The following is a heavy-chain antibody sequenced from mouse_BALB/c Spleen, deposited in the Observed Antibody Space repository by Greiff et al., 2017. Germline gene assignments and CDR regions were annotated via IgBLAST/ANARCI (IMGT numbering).Heavy chain of an antibody. V-gene: IGHV5-6-5*01. CDR1: GFTFSSYA. CDR3: ARLGDGSSLYYAMDY. Sequence: EVMLVESGGGLVKPGGSLKLSCAASGFTFSSYAMSWVRQTPEKRLEWVASISSGGSTYYPDSVKGRFTISRDNARNILYLQMSSLRSEDTAMYYCARLGDGSSLYYAMDYWGQGTSVTVSS. D-gene: IGHD2-3*01. CDR2: ISSGGST. J-gene: IGHJ4*01.